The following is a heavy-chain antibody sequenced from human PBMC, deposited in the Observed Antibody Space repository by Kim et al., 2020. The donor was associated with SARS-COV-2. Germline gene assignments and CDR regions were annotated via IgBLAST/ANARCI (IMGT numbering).Heavy chain of an antibody. V-gene: IGHV3-74*01. CDR1: GFTFSSYW. J-gene: IGHJ3*02. CDR2: INSDGSST. D-gene: IGHD5-18*01. Sequence: GGSLRLSCAASGFTFSSYWMHWVRQAPGKGLVWASRINSDGSSTSYADSVKGRFTISRDNAKNTLYLQMNSLRAEDTAVYYCASGIQLWVAFVIWGLGT. CDR3: ASGIQLWVAFVI.